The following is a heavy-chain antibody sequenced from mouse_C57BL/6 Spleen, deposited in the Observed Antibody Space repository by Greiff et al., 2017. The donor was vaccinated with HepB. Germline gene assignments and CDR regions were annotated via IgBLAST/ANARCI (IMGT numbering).Heavy chain of an antibody. V-gene: IGHV5-6*02. Sequence: DVKLVESGGDLVKPGGSLKLSCAASGFTFSSYGMSWVRQTPDKRLEWVATISSGGSYTYYPDSVKGRFTISRDNAKNTLYLQMSSLKSEDTAMYYCARLLTGTHYYAMDYWGQGTSVTVSS. CDR1: GFTFSSYG. CDR3: ARLLTGTHYYAMDY. CDR2: ISSGGSYT. J-gene: IGHJ4*01. D-gene: IGHD4-1*01.